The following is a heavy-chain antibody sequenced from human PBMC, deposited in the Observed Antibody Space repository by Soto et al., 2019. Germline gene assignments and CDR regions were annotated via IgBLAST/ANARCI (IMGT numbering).Heavy chain of an antibody. V-gene: IGHV3-30*18. Sequence: VYLVESGGGVVEPGRSLRLSCLASRFTFSDYGMHWVRQAPGRGLEWVAVISSAGSHKFYADSVTGRFTISRDNSNNSLYLQMNSLRPEDTAVYYCAKDLAPGSRNFGSDYWGQGVLVTVSS. CDR1: RFTFSDYG. J-gene: IGHJ4*01. CDR3: AKDLAPGSRNFGSDY. D-gene: IGHD3-10*01. CDR2: ISSAGSHK.